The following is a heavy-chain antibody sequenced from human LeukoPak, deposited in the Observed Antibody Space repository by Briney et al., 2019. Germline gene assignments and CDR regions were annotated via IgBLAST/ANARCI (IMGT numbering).Heavy chain of an antibody. CDR1: GGSISSGGYY. CDR3: ARGRVGASSTFDY. V-gene: IGHV4-39*07. Sequence: PSETLSLTCTVSGGSISSGGYYWSWIRQPPGKGLEWIGEINHSGSTNYNPSLKSRVTISVDTSKNQFSLKLSSVTAADTAVYYCARGRVGASSTFDYWGQGTLVTVSS. J-gene: IGHJ4*02. D-gene: IGHD1-26*01. CDR2: INHSGST.